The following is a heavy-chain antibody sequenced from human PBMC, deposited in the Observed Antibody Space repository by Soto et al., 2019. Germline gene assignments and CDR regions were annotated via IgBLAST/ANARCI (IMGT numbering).Heavy chain of an antibody. CDR1: GFTFSSYG. V-gene: IGHV3-23*01. CDR3: ANDRRAGGNYGFYSDF. D-gene: IGHD1-7*01. CDR2: SSATGAGT. J-gene: IGHJ4*02. Sequence: EVQLLESGGGLVQPGGSLRLSCAASGFTFSSYGMTWVRQAPGKGLEWVSFSSATGAGTYYADSVKGRFTISSDNSKNTLYLQMTSLSADDTAVYYCANDRRAGGNYGFYSDFWGQGALVIVSS.